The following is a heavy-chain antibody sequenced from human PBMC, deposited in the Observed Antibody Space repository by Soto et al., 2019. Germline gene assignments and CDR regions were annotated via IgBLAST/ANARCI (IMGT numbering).Heavy chain of an antibody. J-gene: IGHJ3*02. CDR1: GGSFSGYY. D-gene: IGHD3-16*01. CDR2: INHSGSF. CDR3: ASRGSRRFMITFGGALGSASDI. V-gene: IGHV4-34*01. Sequence: QVQLQQWGAGLLKPSETLSLTCAVYGGSFSGYYWSWIRQPPGKGLEWIGEINHSGSFNYNPSLKRRVTISVYTSNTQFSLRLSSGTAADTAVYYCASRGSRRFMITFGGALGSASDISGQGTMVTVSS.